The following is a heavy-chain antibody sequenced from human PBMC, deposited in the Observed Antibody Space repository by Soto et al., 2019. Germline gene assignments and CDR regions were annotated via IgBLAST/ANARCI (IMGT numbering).Heavy chain of an antibody. J-gene: IGHJ6*02. CDR2: INPNSGGT. D-gene: IGHD6-13*01. CDR3: ARAGGYSSSWYEDYYYGMDV. CDR1: GYAFTGYY. V-gene: IGHV1-2*02. Sequence: GASVKVSFKASGYAFTGYYMHWVRQAPGQGLEWMGWINPNSGGTNYAQKFQGRVTRTRDTSISTAYMELRSLRSDDTAVYYCARAGGYSSSWYEDYYYGMDVWGQGTTVTVSS.